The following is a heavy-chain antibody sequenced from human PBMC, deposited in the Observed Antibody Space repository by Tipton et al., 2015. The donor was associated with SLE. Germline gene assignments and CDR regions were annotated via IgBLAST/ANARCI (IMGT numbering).Heavy chain of an antibody. CDR2: ISPYNGHT. J-gene: IGHJ4*02. Sequence: QLVQSGAEVKKPGASVHVSCKASGYTFISSDITWVRQAPGQGLEWMGWISPYNGHTKYAQNLQGRVTMTTDTSTSTAYLELRSLRCDDTAVYYCAGRYCSDTTCSLDYWGQGTLVTVSS. CDR3: AGRYCSDTTCSLDY. CDR1: GYTFISSD. D-gene: IGHD2-15*01. V-gene: IGHV1-18*01.